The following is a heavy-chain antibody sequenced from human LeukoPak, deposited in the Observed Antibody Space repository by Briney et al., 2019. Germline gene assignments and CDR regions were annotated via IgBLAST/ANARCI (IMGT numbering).Heavy chain of an antibody. CDR1: GGSISSGGYY. V-gene: IGHV4-31*03. Sequence: PSETPSLTCTVSGGSISSGGYYWSWIRQHPGKGLEWIGYIYYSGSTYYNPSLKSRVTISVDTSKNQFSLKLSSVTAADTAVYYCARAVVRGVIYFDYWGQGTLVTVSS. J-gene: IGHJ4*02. D-gene: IGHD3-10*01. CDR3: ARAVVRGVIYFDY. CDR2: IYYSGST.